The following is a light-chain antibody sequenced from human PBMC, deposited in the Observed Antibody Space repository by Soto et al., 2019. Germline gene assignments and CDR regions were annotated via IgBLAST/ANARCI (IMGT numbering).Light chain of an antibody. CDR1: QSVSSSY. J-gene: IGKJ1*01. V-gene: IGKV3-20*01. Sequence: EIVLTQSPGTLSLSPGERATLSCRASQSVSSSYLAWYQQKPGQAPRLLIYGASSRATGIPDRFSGSGSGTDFTLTISRLEPEGFAVYYCQQYGSSGKFGQGTKVDI. CDR3: QQYGSSGK. CDR2: GAS.